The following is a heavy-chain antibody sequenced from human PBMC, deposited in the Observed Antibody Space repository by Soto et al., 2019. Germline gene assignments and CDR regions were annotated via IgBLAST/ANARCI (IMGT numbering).Heavy chain of an antibody. D-gene: IGHD1-1*01. Sequence: GASVKVSCKASGGTFSSYAISWVRQAPGQGLECMGGITPVFGTADYAQKFQGRVTINADESTSTVYMELSSLGSEDTAVYYCARGWNDFPNWGQGTLVTVSS. CDR2: ITPVFGTA. CDR1: GGTFSSYA. V-gene: IGHV1-69*13. J-gene: IGHJ4*02. CDR3: ARGWNDFPN.